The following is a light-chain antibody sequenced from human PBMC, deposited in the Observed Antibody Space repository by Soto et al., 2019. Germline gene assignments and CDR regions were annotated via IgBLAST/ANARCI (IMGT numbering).Light chain of an antibody. J-gene: IGLJ1*01. Sequence: QSALTQPRSVSGSPGQSVTISCTGTSSDVGGYNYVSWYQQHPGKAPKLMIYDVSTRPSGVPDRFSGSKSGNTASLTISGLQAEDEADYYCCSYAASKSFVFGTGTKLTVL. CDR1: SSDVGGYNY. CDR3: CSYAASKSFV. V-gene: IGLV2-11*01. CDR2: DVS.